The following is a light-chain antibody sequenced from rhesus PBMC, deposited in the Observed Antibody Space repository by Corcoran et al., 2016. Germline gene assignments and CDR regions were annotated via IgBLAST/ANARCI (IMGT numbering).Light chain of an antibody. Sequence: QAAPAQPPSVSGSPGQSVAVSCTGTSRDVGGYNYVSWYQQHPGKAPTLLIYGVSGRPSGVSDRFSGSKSGNTASLTISGLQADDEADYYCYSYTSSKSYVFGTGTRLTVL. V-gene: IGLV2S7*01. CDR3: YSYTSSKSYV. J-gene: IGLJ1*01. CDR2: GVS. CDR1: SRDVGGYNY.